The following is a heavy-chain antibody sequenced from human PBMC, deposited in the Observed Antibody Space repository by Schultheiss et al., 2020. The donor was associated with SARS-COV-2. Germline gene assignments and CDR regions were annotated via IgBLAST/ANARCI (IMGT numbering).Heavy chain of an antibody. Sequence: GESLKISCAASGFTFSNSDMNWVRQAPGKGLEWVSVIYNTGTTFYADSVKGRFTISRDISKNMVYLQMNSLRAEDTAVYYCAREWELAFDYWGQGTLVTVSS. J-gene: IGHJ4*02. CDR2: IYNTGTT. CDR3: AREWELAFDY. D-gene: IGHD1-26*01. V-gene: IGHV3-53*01. CDR1: GFTFSNSD.